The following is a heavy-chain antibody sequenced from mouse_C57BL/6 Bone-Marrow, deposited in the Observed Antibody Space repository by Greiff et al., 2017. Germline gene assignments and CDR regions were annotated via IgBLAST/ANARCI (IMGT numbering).Heavy chain of an antibody. J-gene: IGHJ2*01. D-gene: IGHD1-1*01. CDR2: ISNKANGYTT. Sequence: EVKLVESGGGLVQPGGSLSLSCAASGFTFTDYYMSWVRQPPGKALEWLGFISNKANGYTTEYSASVKGQFTISRDNSQSILYLQMSALRAEDSATYCCARVSRTYYFDYWGQGTTLTVSS. CDR3: ARVSRTYYFDY. CDR1: GFTFTDYY. V-gene: IGHV7-3*01.